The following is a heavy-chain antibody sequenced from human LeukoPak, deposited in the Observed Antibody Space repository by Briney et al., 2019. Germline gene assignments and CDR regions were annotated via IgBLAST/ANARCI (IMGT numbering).Heavy chain of an antibody. CDR2: ISSSGSTI. V-gene: IGHV3-48*03. CDR1: GFTFSSYE. Sequence: GGSLRLSCAASGFTFSSYEMNWVRQAPGKGLEWVSYISSSGSTIYYADSVKGRFTISRDNAKNSLYLQMNSLRAEDTAVYYCAKNRPLRLGAYDYWGQGTLVTVSS. D-gene: IGHD3-16*01. CDR3: AKNRPLRLGAYDY. J-gene: IGHJ4*02.